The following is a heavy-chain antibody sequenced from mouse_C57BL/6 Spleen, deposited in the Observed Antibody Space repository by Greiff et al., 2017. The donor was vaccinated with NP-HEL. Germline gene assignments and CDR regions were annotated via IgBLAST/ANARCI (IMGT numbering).Heavy chain of an antibody. Sequence: EVQGVESGGGLVQPGGSLKLSCAASGFTFSDYYMYWVRQTPEKRLEWVAYISNGGGSTYYPDTVKGRFTISRDNAKNTLYLQMSRLKSEDTAMYYCASYYTAYYAMDYWGQRTSVTVSS. CDR3: ASYYTAYYAMDY. J-gene: IGHJ4*01. D-gene: IGHD2-12*01. V-gene: IGHV5-12*01. CDR2: ISNGGGST. CDR1: GFTFSDYY.